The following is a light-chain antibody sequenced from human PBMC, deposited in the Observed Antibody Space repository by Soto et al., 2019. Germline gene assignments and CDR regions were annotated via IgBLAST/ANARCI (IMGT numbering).Light chain of an antibody. Sequence: QSGLTQPTSGSGTPGQGVTISCSGSSSNIGSNTVNWYQQFPGTAPKLLIYNDNQRPSGVPDRFSGSKSGTSASLAISGLQSEDEANYYCAAWDDSLNGLYVFGSGTKVTVL. V-gene: IGLV1-44*01. J-gene: IGLJ1*01. CDR3: AAWDDSLNGLYV. CDR1: SSNIGSNT. CDR2: NDN.